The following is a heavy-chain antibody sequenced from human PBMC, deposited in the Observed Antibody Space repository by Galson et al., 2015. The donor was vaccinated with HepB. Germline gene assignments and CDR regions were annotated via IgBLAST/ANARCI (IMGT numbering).Heavy chain of an antibody. CDR1: GFTVSSNY. Sequence: SLRLSCAASGFTVSSNYMSWVRQAPGKGLEWVSVIYSGGSTYYADSVKGRFTISRDNSKNTLYLQMNSLRAEDTAVYYCARHTLGRIAAAVTGRTPGGYYYYGMDVWGQGTTVTVSS. CDR2: IYSGGST. D-gene: IGHD6-13*01. J-gene: IGHJ6*02. V-gene: IGHV3-66*04. CDR3: ARHTLGRIAAAVTGRTPGGYYYYGMDV.